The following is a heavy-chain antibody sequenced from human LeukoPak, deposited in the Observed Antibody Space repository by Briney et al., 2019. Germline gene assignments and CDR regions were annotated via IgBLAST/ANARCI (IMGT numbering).Heavy chain of an antibody. CDR1: GFSFTTHW. Sequence: PGGSLRLSCAASGFSFTTHWMTWVRQAPGKGLEWVANIKEDGSQKHYVDSVKGRFTISRDNAKNSLYLQMDSLRAEDTAVYYCAEGGSYSDYWGQETLVTVSS. CDR2: IKEDGSQK. D-gene: IGHD2-21*01. V-gene: IGHV3-7*01. J-gene: IGHJ4*02. CDR3: AEGGSYSDY.